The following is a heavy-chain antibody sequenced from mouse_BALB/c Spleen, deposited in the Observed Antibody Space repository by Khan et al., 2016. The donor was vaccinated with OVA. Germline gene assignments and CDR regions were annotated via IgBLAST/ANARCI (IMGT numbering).Heavy chain of an antibody. CDR3: AKNRNGYFDY. J-gene: IGHJ2*01. V-gene: IGHV2-2*02. Sequence: QVQLKQSGLGLVQSSQSLSITCTVSGFSLTNYGVHWVRQSPGKGLEWLGVIWSGGITDYNATFISRLTISKDISKSQVFFKMNSLQANDTAIYYCAKNRNGYFDYWGQGTTLTVSS. CDR2: IWSGGIT. D-gene: IGHD1-1*02. CDR1: GFSLTNYG.